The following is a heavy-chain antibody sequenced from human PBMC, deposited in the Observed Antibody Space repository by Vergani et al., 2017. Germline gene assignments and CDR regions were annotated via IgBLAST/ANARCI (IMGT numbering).Heavy chain of an antibody. V-gene: IGHV4-34*01. J-gene: IGHJ4*02. CDR1: GGSFSGYY. D-gene: IGHD6-13*01. Sequence: QVQLQQWGAGLLKPSETLSLTCAVYGGSFSGYYWSWIRQPPGKGLEWIGEINHSGSTNYNPSLKSRVTISVDTSKNQFSLKLSSVTAADTAVYDCARSRRGIAAAGRDYWGQGTLVTVSS. CDR3: ARSRRGIAAAGRDY. CDR2: INHSGST.